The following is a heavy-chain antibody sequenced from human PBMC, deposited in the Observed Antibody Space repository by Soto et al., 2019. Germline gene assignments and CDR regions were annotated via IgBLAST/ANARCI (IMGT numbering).Heavy chain of an antibody. D-gene: IGHD3-10*01. CDR3: ARVVGYYGSGGKYYYYYIDV. Sequence: ASVKVSCKASGYTFTSYAMHWVRQAPGQRLEWMGWINAGNGNTKYSQKFQGRVTITRDTSASTAYMELSSLRSEDTAGYYCARVVGYYGSGGKYYYYYIDVWGKGTTVTVSS. V-gene: IGHV1-3*01. J-gene: IGHJ6*03. CDR2: INAGNGNT. CDR1: GYTFTSYA.